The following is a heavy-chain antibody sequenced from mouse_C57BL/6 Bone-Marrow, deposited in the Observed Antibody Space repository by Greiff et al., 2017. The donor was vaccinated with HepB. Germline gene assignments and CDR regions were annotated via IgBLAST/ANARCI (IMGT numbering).Heavy chain of an antibody. Sequence: VKLQQPGAELVKPGASVKMSCKASGYTFTSYWITWVKQRPGQGLEWIGDIYPGSGSTNYNEKFKSKATLTVDTSSSTAYMQLSSLTSEDSAVYYCARSDDYPAWFAYWGQGTLVTVSA. CDR1: GYTFTSYW. D-gene: IGHD2-4*01. J-gene: IGHJ3*01. CDR2: IYPGSGST. V-gene: IGHV1-55*01. CDR3: ARSDDYPAWFAY.